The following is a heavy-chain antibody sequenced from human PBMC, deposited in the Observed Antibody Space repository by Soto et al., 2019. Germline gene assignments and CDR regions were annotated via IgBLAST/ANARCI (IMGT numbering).Heavy chain of an antibody. CDR2: INPILSIS. V-gene: IGHV1-69*02. CDR3: ATSYGSGYRAFDY. J-gene: IGHJ4*02. CDR1: GDTFAFYS. D-gene: IGHD3-10*01. Sequence: QVQLVQSGAEVKRPGSSVKVSCKASGDTFAFYSINWVRQAPGLGLEWMGRINPILSISNYEQRFEGRVTMTADKSTSRAYMVLNSLRSEDTAMYYCATSYGSGYRAFDYWGQGALVTVSS.